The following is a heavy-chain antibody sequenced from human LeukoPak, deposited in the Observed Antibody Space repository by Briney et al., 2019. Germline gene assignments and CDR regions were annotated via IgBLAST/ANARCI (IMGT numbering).Heavy chain of an antibody. D-gene: IGHD2-2*01. V-gene: IGHV4-34*01. CDR2: INHSGST. CDR1: GGSLSSYY. Sequence: SETLSLTCTVSGGSLSSYYWSWIRQPPGKGLEWIGEINHSGSTNYNPSLKSRVTISVDTSKNQFSLKLSSVTAADTAVYYCARDVVPAAHDAFDIWGQGTMVTVSS. J-gene: IGHJ3*02. CDR3: ARDVVPAAHDAFDI.